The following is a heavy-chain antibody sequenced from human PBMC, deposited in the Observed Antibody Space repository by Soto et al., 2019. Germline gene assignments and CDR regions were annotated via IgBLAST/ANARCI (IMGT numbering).Heavy chain of an antibody. CDR1: GFTVSSNY. CDR3: ARALDYDFWSGLVY. D-gene: IGHD3-3*01. V-gene: IGHV3-53*01. Sequence: EVQLVESGGGLIQPGGSLRLSCAASGFTVSSNYMSWVRQAPGKGLEWVSVIYSGGNTYYADSVKGRFTISRDNSNNTLYLPMNSLRAADTAVYYGARALDYDFWSGLVYWSQGTLVTVSS. J-gene: IGHJ4*02. CDR2: IYSGGNT.